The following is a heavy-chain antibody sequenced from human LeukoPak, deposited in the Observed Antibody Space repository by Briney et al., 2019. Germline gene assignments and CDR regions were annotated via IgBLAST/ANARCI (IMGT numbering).Heavy chain of an antibody. D-gene: IGHD2-2*01. V-gene: IGHV1-18*01. CDR3: ARGICSSTSCSNYNWFDP. CDR1: GYTFTSYG. Sequence: ASVKVSCKASGYTFTSYGISWVRQAPGQGLEWMGWISAYNGNTNYAQKLQGRVTMTTDTSTSTAYMELRSLRSDDTAVYYCARGICSSTSCSNYNWFDPWGQGTLVTVSS. CDR2: ISAYNGNT. J-gene: IGHJ5*02.